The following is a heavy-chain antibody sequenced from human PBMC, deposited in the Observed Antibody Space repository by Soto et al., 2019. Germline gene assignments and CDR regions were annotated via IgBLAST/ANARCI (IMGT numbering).Heavy chain of an antibody. CDR1: GFTFSSSA. V-gene: IGHV1-58*02. Sequence: QMQLVQSGPEVKKPGTSVKVSCKASGFTFSSSAMQWVRQACGQRLEWIGWIVVGSGHTNYAQKFQERVTITRDMSTTTAYMELSSLRFEDTAVYYCAAKLYSSGGGHWGQGTLVTVSS. D-gene: IGHD6-19*01. CDR3: AAKLYSSGGGH. CDR2: IVVGSGHT. J-gene: IGHJ4*02.